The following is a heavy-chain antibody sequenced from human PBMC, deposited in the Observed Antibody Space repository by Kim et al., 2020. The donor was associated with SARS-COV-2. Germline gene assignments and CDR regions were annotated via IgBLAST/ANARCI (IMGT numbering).Heavy chain of an antibody. V-gene: IGHV4-4*02. D-gene: IGHD3-16*01. J-gene: IGHJ5*02. CDR3: AGFSADMMSMMWGRGGWFDP. CDR2: ISHRGSP. Sequence: SETLSLTCAVSGGSISSLSWWSWVRQAPGKGLEWIGEISHRGSPNYHPSLKSRMTISIDSSKNQFSLKLTSVTAADTAIYFCAGFSADMMSMMWGRGGWFDPWGRGTLGTVSS. CDR1: GGSISSLSW.